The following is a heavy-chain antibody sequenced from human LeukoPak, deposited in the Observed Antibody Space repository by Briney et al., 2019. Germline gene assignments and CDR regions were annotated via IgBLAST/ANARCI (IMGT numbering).Heavy chain of an antibody. Sequence: SETLSLTRTVSGSSISSYYWSWIRQPPGKGLEWIGYIYYSGSTNYNPSLKSRVTISVDTSKNQFSLKLSSVTAADTAVYYCARQTHSGHTPPPFDYWGQGTLVTVSS. CDR3: ARQTHSGHTPPPFDY. J-gene: IGHJ4*02. CDR1: GSSISSYY. D-gene: IGHD5-12*01. CDR2: IYYSGST. V-gene: IGHV4-59*01.